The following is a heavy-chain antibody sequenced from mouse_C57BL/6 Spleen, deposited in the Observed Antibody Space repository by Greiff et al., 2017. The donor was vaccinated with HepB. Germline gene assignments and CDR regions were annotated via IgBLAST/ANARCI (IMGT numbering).Heavy chain of an antibody. J-gene: IGHJ3*01. CDR1: GFNIKDDY. CDR3: TNWASFAY. D-gene: IGHD4-1*01. Sequence: EVQLQQSGAELVRPGASVKLSCTASGFNIKDDYMHWVKQRPEQGLEWIGWIDPENGDTEYASKFQGKATITADTSSNTTYLQLSSLPSEDTAVYYCTNWASFAYWGQGTLVTVSA. V-gene: IGHV14-4*01. CDR2: IDPENGDT.